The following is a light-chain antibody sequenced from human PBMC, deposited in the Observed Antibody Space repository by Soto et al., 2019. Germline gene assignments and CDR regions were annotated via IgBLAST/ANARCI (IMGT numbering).Light chain of an antibody. Sequence: EIVLTQFPATLSLSPGERATLSCRASQSVRSYLAWYQQKRGQAPRLXIYDASNRETGIPARFSGSGSGTEFTLTISSLEPEDFAVYYCQQRSNWPVTFGQGTRLEIK. CDR3: QQRSNWPVT. CDR1: QSVRSY. J-gene: IGKJ5*01. V-gene: IGKV3-11*01. CDR2: DAS.